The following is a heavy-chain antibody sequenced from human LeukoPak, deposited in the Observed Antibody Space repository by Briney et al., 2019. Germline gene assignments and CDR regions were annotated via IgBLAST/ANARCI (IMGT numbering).Heavy chain of an antibody. J-gene: IGHJ6*03. V-gene: IGHV1-69*13. CDR2: IIPIFGTA. CDR3: ARGVVVVVAPGFPYYYYMDV. CDR1: GGTFSSYA. Sequence: SVKVSCKASGGTFSSYAISWVRQAPGQGLEWMGGIIPIFGTANYAQKFQGRVTITADESTSTAYMELSSLRSDDTAVYYCARGVVVVVAPGFPYYYYMDVWGKGTTVTISS. D-gene: IGHD2-15*01.